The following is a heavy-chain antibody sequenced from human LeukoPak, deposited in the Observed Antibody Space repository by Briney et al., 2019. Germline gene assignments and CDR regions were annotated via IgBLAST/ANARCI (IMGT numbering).Heavy chain of an antibody. CDR2: ISSSSSYI. Sequence: GGSLRLSCSASGFTFSSYSMNWVRQAPGKGLEWVSSISSSSSYIYYADSVKGRFTISRDNAKNSLYLQMSSLRAEDTAVYYCARDGIEAGLYFDLWGQGTLVTVSS. V-gene: IGHV3-21*01. D-gene: IGHD6-13*01. CDR1: GFTFSSYS. J-gene: IGHJ4*01. CDR3: ARDGIEAGLYFDL.